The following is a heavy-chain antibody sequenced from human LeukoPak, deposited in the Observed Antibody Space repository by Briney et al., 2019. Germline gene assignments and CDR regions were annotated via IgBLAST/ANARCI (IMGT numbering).Heavy chain of an antibody. D-gene: IGHD6-6*01. CDR1: GYSFTSYW. CDR3: ARHAAARPANDAFDI. Sequence: GESLKISCKGSGYSFTSYWIGWVRQMPGKGLEWMGIIYPGDSDTGYSPSFQGQVTISADKSISTAYLQWSSLKASDTAMYYCARHAAARPANDAFDIWGQGTMVTVSS. V-gene: IGHV5-51*01. CDR2: IYPGDSDT. J-gene: IGHJ3*02.